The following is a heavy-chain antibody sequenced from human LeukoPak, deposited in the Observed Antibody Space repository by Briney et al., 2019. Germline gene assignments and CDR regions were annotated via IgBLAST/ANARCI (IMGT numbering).Heavy chain of an antibody. Sequence: GGSLRLSCAASGVTFSSYWMSWVRQAPGKGLEWVANIKQGGSEKYYVDSVKGRFTISRDNAKNSLYLQMNSLRAEDTAVYYCARDEPYYYDSSGYSPDAFDIWGQGTMVTVSS. CDR1: GVTFSSYW. CDR3: ARDEPYYYDSSGYSPDAFDI. D-gene: IGHD3-22*01. CDR2: IKQGGSEK. J-gene: IGHJ3*02. V-gene: IGHV3-7*01.